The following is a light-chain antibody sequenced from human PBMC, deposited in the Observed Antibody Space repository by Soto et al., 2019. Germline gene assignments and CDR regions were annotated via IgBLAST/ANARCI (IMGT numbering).Light chain of an antibody. J-gene: IGLJ2*01. CDR1: SSDVGGYNY. CDR2: DVS. CDR3: CSYAGTYLV. V-gene: IGLV2-11*01. Sequence: QSALTQPRSVSGSPGQSVTISCTGSSSDVGGYNYVSWYQQHPGKAPKLMINDVSKRPSGVPDRFSGSKSGSTASLTISGLQAEDEADYYCCSYAGTYLVFGGGTKVTVL.